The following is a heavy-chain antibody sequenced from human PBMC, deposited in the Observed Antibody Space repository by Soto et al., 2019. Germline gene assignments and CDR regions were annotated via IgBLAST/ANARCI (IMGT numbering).Heavy chain of an antibody. CDR1: GYTFTAYY. Sequence: ASVKVSCKASGYTFTAYYIHWVRQAPGQGLEWMGWINPNSGGTNYAQKFQDRVTMTRDTSISTAYMELSRLRSDDTAVYYCARIDPVTINYYYGMDVWGQGTTVTVSS. CDR3: ARIDPVTINYYYGMDV. D-gene: IGHD3-3*01. CDR2: INPNSGGT. J-gene: IGHJ6*02. V-gene: IGHV1-2*02.